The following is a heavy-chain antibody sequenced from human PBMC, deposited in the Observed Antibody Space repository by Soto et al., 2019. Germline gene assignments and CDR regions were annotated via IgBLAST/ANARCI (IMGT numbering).Heavy chain of an antibody. V-gene: IGHV1-69*01. Sequence: QVQLVQSGAEVKKPGSSVKVSCKASGGTFSSYAISWVRQAPGQGLEWMGGIMPIFGTANYAQKVQGRVTITADESTSTAYMELSSLRSEDTAVYYCARGTLYYDSSGYNDAFDIWGQGTMVTVSS. D-gene: IGHD3-22*01. CDR3: ARGTLYYDSSGYNDAFDI. CDR1: GGTFSSYA. J-gene: IGHJ3*02. CDR2: IMPIFGTA.